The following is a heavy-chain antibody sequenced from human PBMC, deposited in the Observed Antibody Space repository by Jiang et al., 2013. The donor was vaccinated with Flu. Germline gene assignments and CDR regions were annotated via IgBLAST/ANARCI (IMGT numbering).Heavy chain of an antibody. CDR1: GYSFTSYW. CDR3: ARRGSGSYLVDY. J-gene: IGHJ4*02. D-gene: IGHD1-26*01. CDR2: IDPSDSYT. V-gene: IGHV5-10-1*01. Sequence: GAEVKKPGESLRISCKGSGYSFTSYWISWVRQMPGKGLEWMGRIDPSDSYTNYSPSFQGHVTISADKSISTAYLQWSSLKAPDTAMYYCARRGSGSYLVDYWGQGTLVTVSS.